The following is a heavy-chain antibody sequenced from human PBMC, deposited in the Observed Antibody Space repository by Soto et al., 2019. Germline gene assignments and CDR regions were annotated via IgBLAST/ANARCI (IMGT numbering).Heavy chain of an antibody. D-gene: IGHD3-3*01. CDR2: IYYSGST. V-gene: IGHV4-31*03. CDR3: ARAPFDSYYDFWSSYQPPDALDI. J-gene: IGHJ3*02. CDR1: GGSISSCGYY. Sequence: SQTLPLTCTVSGGSISSCGYYWSWIRQHPGKDLEWIGYIYYSGSTYYNPSLKSRVTISVDTSKNQFSLKLSSVTAADTAVYYCARAPFDSYYDFWSSYQPPDALDIWGQGTMVTLS.